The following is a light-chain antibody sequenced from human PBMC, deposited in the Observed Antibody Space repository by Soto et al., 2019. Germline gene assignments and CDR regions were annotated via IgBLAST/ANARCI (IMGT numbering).Light chain of an antibody. CDR1: SSDVGGYNY. J-gene: IGLJ1*01. CDR2: DVS. Sequence: VLTPPASVSGSPGQSITISCTGTSSDVGGYNYVSWYQQHPGKAPKLMIYDVSNRPSGVSNRFSGSKSGNTASLTISGLQAEDEADYYCSSYTSSSLHVFGTGTKVTVL. V-gene: IGLV2-14*03. CDR3: SSYTSSSLHV.